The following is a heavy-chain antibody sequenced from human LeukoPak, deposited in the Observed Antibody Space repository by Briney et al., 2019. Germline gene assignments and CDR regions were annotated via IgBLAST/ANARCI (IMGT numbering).Heavy chain of an antibody. D-gene: IGHD5-12*01. CDR1: GGSFSSHY. Sequence: SETLSLTCTASGGSFSSHYWSWIRQSPGKALEWIGYVYDSGTTNYNPSLKSRVTMSIDTSKDQFSLKLSSVTAADTAVYYCANCARYSGHYCFDYWGQGTLVTVST. V-gene: IGHV4-59*08. J-gene: IGHJ4*02. CDR2: VYDSGTT. CDR3: ANCARYSGHYCFDY.